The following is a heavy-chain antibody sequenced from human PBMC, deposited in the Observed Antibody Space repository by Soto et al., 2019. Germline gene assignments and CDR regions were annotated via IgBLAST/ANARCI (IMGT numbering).Heavy chain of an antibody. Sequence: QVQLVESGGGVVQPGRSLRLSCAASGFTFSSYGIHWVRQAPGKGLEWVAVISSDGNNKYYADSVKGRFTISRDNSKNTLYLQMNGLRAEDTAVYYCAKNGPSSGSGAFDIWGQGTLVTVSS. J-gene: IGHJ3*02. CDR3: AKNGPSSGSGAFDI. V-gene: IGHV3-30*18. CDR2: ISSDGNNK. CDR1: GFTFSSYG. D-gene: IGHD3-10*01.